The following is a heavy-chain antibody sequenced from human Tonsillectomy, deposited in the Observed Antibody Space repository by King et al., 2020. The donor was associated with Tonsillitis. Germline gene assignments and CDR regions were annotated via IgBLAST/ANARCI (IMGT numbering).Heavy chain of an antibody. CDR3: ATEWASGSSFFDY. D-gene: IGHD1-26*01. J-gene: IGHJ4*02. CDR1: GYTLTELS. CDR2: FYPEDGET. V-gene: IGHV1-24*01. Sequence: QLVQSGAEVKKPGASVKVSCKVSGYTLTELSMHWVRQAPGKGLEWVGTFYPEDGETIYAQKFQGRVTMTEETSTDTAYMELSSLRFEDTAVYYCATEWASGSSFFDYWGQGTLVTVSS.